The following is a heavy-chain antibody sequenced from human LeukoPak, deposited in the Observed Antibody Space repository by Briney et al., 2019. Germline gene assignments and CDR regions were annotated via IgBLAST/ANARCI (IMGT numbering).Heavy chain of an antibody. Sequence: PGGSLRLSCAASGLTFSNSWMHWVRQAPGKGLVWVSLIKNDGRTTIYADSVKGRFTISRDNGKNTVYLQMNSLRTEDTAVYYCATGHSYGYEFWGQGTLVTVSS. V-gene: IGHV3-74*01. CDR1: GLTFSNSW. J-gene: IGHJ4*02. D-gene: IGHD5-18*01. CDR3: ATGHSYGYEF. CDR2: IKNDGRTT.